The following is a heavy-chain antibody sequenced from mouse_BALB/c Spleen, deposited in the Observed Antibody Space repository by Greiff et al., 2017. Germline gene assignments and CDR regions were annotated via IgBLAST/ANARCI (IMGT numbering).Heavy chain of an antibody. D-gene: IGHD1-2*01. V-gene: IGHV1S81*02. CDR2: INPSNGRT. CDR1: GYTFTSYW. Sequence: QVQLQQPGAELVKPGASVKLSCKASGYTFTSYWMHWVKQRPGQGLEWIGEINPSNGRTNYNEKFKRKATLTVDKSSSTAYMQLSSLTSEDSAVYYCTIRGYYGPFAYWGQGTLVTVSA. J-gene: IGHJ3*01. CDR3: TIRGYYGPFAY.